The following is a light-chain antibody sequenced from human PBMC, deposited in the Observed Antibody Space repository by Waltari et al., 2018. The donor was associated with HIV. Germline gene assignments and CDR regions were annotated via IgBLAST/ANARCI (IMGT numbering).Light chain of an antibody. V-gene: IGLV7-46*01. CDR3: LLSYSGARPVV. J-gene: IGLJ2*01. Sequence: QAVLTQEPSLTASPGGTVTLTCRSCRGPFTSGHYLSWFLQKPGQAPWTLIYYTSSRQSWTPTRFSGSLLGGKAALTLSGAQPEDEAEYYCLLSYSGARPVVFGGGTKLTVL. CDR1: RGPFTSGHY. CDR2: YTS.